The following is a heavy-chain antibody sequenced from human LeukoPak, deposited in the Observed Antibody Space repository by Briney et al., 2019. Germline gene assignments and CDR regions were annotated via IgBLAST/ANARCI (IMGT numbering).Heavy chain of an antibody. D-gene: IGHD2-8*02. V-gene: IGHV4-59*08. CDR2: ISDIGSI. CDR3: AGLHPRNTVDF. Sequence: SETLCLTCTVSGGSISSYYWSWIRQPPGKGLEWIAYISDIGSINYNPSLKSRVTISLDTSKNQLSLKLSSVTAADTAVYYCAGLHPRNTVDFWGQGTLVTVSS. J-gene: IGHJ4*02. CDR1: GGSISSYY.